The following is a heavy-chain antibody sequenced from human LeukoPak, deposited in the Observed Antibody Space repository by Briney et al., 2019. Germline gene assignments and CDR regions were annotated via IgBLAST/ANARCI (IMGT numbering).Heavy chain of an antibody. Sequence: GGSLRLSCAASGFTFSSYAMSWVRQAPGKGLEWVSAISGSGGSTYYADSVKGRFTISRDNSKNTLYLQMNSLRAEDTAVYYCAKDLPGRSGSGYYCLAPVRAFDYWGQGTLVTVSS. CDR2: ISGSGGST. V-gene: IGHV3-23*01. CDR3: AKDLPGRSGSGYYCLAPVRAFDY. J-gene: IGHJ4*02. CDR1: GFTFSSYA. D-gene: IGHD3-22*01.